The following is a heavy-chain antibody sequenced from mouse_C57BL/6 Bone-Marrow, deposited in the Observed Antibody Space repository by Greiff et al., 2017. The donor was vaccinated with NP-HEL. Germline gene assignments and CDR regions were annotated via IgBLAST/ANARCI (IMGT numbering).Heavy chain of an antibody. CDR1: GYTFTEYT. J-gene: IGHJ1*03. V-gene: IGHV1-62-2*01. CDR2: FYPGSGSI. CDR3: ARHGDYFGSSYGYFDV. Sequence: QVQLQQSGAELVKPGASVKLSCKASGYTFTEYTMHWVKQRSGQGLEWIGWFYPGSGSIKYNEKFQDKATLNADKSSRTVYMDLIRLTSEDSAVYFCARHGDYFGSSYGYFDVWGTGTTVTVSS. D-gene: IGHD1-1*01.